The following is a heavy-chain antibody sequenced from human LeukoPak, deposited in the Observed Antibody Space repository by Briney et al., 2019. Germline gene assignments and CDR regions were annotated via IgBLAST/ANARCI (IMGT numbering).Heavy chain of an antibody. D-gene: IGHD4-23*01. V-gene: IGHV3-66*01. CDR3: AMGMTTVVPFDY. Sequence: GGSLRLSCAASGLTFRNAWMSWVRQAPGMGLEWVSVIYSGGSTYYADSVKGRFTISRDNSKNTLYLQMNSLRAEDTAVYYCAMGMTTVVPFDYWGQGTLVTVSS. J-gene: IGHJ4*02. CDR2: IYSGGST. CDR1: GLTFRNAW.